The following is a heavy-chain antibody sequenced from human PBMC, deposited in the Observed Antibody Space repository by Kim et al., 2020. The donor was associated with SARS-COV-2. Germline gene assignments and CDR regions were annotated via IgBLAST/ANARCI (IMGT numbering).Heavy chain of an antibody. CDR3: AGEVGAYTWFYP. V-gene: IGHV1-46*01. J-gene: IGHJ5*02. D-gene: IGHD1-26*01. Sequence: SYAQKFQGRVTMTRDTSTSTVYMELSSLRSEDTAVYYCAGEVGAYTWFYPWGQGTLVTVSS.